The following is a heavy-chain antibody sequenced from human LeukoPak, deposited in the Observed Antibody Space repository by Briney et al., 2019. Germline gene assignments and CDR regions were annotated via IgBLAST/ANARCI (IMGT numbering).Heavy chain of an antibody. D-gene: IGHD3-9*01. CDR1: GFTFSSYA. CDR2: ISGSGGST. Sequence: GGSLRLSCAASGFTFSSYAMSWVRQAPGKGLEWVSAISGSGGSTYYADSVKGRFTISRNNSKSTLYLQMNSLRAEDTAVYYCAKVLGGYYDILTGYYGGYYFDYWGQGTLVTVSS. CDR3: AKVLGGYYDILTGYYGGYYFDY. V-gene: IGHV3-23*01. J-gene: IGHJ4*02.